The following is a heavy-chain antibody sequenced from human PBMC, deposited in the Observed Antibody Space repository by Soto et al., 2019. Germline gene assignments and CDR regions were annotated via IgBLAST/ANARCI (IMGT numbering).Heavy chain of an antibody. CDR1: GFAFRSYG. CDR3: ARDGADYDILTGYYDYYYHGMDV. D-gene: IGHD3-9*01. Sequence: GGSLRLSCVASGFAFRSYGMNWVRQAPGKGLEWVSSISTSSSAIYYTDSVKGRFTISRDNARNSLYLQMKSLRAEDTAVYFCARDGADYDILTGYYDYYYHGMDVWGQGTTVTVSS. J-gene: IGHJ6*02. CDR2: ISTSSSAI. V-gene: IGHV3-21*06.